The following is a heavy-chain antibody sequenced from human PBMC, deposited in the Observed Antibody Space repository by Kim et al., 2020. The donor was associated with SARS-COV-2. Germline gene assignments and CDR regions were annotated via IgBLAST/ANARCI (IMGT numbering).Heavy chain of an antibody. D-gene: IGHD5-12*01. J-gene: IGHJ4*02. V-gene: IGHV3-9*01. Sequence: GGSLRLSCAASGFTFDDYAMHWVRQAPGKGLEWVSGISWNSGSIGYADSVKGRFTISRDNAKNSLYLQMNSLRAEDTALYYCAKDSGYDSRFDYWGQGTL. CDR2: ISWNSGSI. CDR3: AKDSGYDSRFDY. CDR1: GFTFDDYA.